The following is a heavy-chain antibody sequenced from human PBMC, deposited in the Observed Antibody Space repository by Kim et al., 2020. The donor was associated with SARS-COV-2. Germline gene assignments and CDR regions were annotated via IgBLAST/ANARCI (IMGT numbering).Heavy chain of an antibody. J-gene: IGHJ4*02. Sequence: GASLKISCKGSGYSFTSYWISWVRQMPGKGLEWMGRIDPSDSYTNYSPSFQGHVTISADKSISTAYLQWSSLKASDTAMYYCARLKYDFWSGYFYYFDYWGQGTLVTVSS. CDR2: IDPSDSYT. CDR3: ARLKYDFWSGYFYYFDY. D-gene: IGHD3-3*01. CDR1: GYSFTSYW. V-gene: IGHV5-10-1*01.